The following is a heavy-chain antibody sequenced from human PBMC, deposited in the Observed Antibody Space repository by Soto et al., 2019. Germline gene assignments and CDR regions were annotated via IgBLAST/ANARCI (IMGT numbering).Heavy chain of an antibody. CDR1: GGSISSGGYY. CDR3: ARGPDSSHWYFDL. D-gene: IGHD3-3*01. V-gene: IGHV4-31*03. CDR2: IYYSGST. Sequence: QVQLQESGPGLVKPSQTLSLTCTVSGGSISSGGYYWSWIRQHPGKGLEWIGYIYYSGSTYYNPALKSRVTISVATSKNQFSLKLSSVTAADTAVYYCARGPDSSHWYFDLWGRGTLVTVSS. J-gene: IGHJ2*01.